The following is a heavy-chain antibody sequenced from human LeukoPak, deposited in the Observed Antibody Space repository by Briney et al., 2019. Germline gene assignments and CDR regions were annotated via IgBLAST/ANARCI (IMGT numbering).Heavy chain of an antibody. V-gene: IGHV1-8*03. Sequence: GASVKASCKASGYTFTSYDINWVRQATGQGLEWMGWMNPDSGDTGYAQKFQGRVTITRNTSISTAYKELSSLRSEDTAVYYCVRGFWMTTDYWGQGTLVTVSS. J-gene: IGHJ4*02. D-gene: IGHD3-3*01. CDR3: VRGFWMTTDY. CDR2: MNPDSGDT. CDR1: GYTFTSYD.